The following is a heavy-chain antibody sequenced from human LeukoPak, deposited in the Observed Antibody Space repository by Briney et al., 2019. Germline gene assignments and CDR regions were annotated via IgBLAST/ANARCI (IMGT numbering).Heavy chain of an antibody. Sequence: GGSLRLSCAASGFTFSSYAMSWVRQAPGKGLEWVSAISGSGGSTYYADSVKGRFTISRDNSKNTLCLQMNSLRAEDTAVYYCAKAMYGDYAYYFDYWGQGTLVTVSS. CDR2: ISGSGGST. CDR3: AKAMYGDYAYYFDY. D-gene: IGHD4-17*01. CDR1: GFTFSSYA. J-gene: IGHJ4*02. V-gene: IGHV3-23*01.